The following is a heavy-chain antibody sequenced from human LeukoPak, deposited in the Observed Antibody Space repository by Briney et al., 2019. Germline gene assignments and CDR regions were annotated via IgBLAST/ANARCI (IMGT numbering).Heavy chain of an antibody. Sequence: GGSLRLSCAASGFTFSSYGMHWVRQAPGKGLEWVAVISYDGSNKYYTDSVKGRFTISRDNSKNTLYLQMNSLRAEDTAVYYCAKGQDWFDPWGQGTLVTVSS. V-gene: IGHV3-30*18. CDR1: GFTFSSYG. J-gene: IGHJ5*02. CDR3: AKGQDWFDP. CDR2: ISYDGSNK.